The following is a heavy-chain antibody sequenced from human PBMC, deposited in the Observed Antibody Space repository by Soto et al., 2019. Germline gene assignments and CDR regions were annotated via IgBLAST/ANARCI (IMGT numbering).Heavy chain of an antibody. Sequence: GGSLRLSCAASGFTFSSYGMAWVRQAPGKGLEWVSAVRISGTSTYYADSVKGRFTISRDNSGNTLYLQMNSLRAEDTAVYYCAKKAPGDYWFYFDYWGQGTLVTVSS. J-gene: IGHJ4*02. CDR2: VRISGTST. D-gene: IGHD4-17*01. CDR3: AKKAPGDYWFYFDY. V-gene: IGHV3-23*01. CDR1: GFTFSSYG.